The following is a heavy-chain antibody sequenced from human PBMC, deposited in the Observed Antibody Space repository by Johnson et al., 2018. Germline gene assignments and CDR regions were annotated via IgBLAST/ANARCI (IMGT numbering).Heavy chain of an antibody. J-gene: IGHJ3*02. D-gene: IGHD3-22*01. CDR1: GFTFDDYA. CDR3: AKDISGDFDSSGYPEPIAFDS. Sequence: EVQLLESGGGLVQXGRSLRLXCAASGFTFDDYAMHWVRQAPGTGLAWVSGSRWNSGSIGYAEAVKGRFAISRDNAKNSLYLQMNSLRAEDTALYYCAKDISGDFDSSGYPEPIAFDSWGQGTMVTVSS. CDR2: SRWNSGSI. V-gene: IGHV3-9*01.